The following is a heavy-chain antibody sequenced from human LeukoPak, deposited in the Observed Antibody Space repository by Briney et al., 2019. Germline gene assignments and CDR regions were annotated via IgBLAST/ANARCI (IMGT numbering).Heavy chain of an antibody. D-gene: IGHD3-10*01. CDR1: GYTFTSYG. Sequence: ASVKVSCKASGYTFTSYGISWVRQAPGQGPEWMGWISGYNGHTNYAQKFQGRVTMTTDTSTNTAYMELRSLRSDDTAVYYCARVFSSGSYYFWFDPWGQGTLVTVSS. CDR2: ISGYNGHT. J-gene: IGHJ5*02. V-gene: IGHV1-18*01. CDR3: ARVFSSGSYYFWFDP.